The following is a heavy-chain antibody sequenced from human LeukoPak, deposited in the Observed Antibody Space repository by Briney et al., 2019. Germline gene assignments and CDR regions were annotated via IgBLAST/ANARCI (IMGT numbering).Heavy chain of an antibody. CDR1: GFTFSSYV. J-gene: IGHJ3*02. D-gene: IGHD6-13*01. Sequence: PGGSLRLSCEASGFTFSSYVMTWVRQAPGKGLEWVSSISASGTMTYYADSVKGRFTISRDNSKNTLYLQMNSLRAEDTAVYYCAKDSTFGSSWYTAFDIWGQGTMVTVSS. V-gene: IGHV3-23*01. CDR2: ISASGTMT. CDR3: AKDSTFGSSWYTAFDI.